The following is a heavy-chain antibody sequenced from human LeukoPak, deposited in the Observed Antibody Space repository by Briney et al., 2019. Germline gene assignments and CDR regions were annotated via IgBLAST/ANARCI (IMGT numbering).Heavy chain of an antibody. CDR2: INPNSGGT. D-gene: IGHD6-13*01. V-gene: IGHV1-2*02. Sequence: ASVKVSCKASGYTFTGYYMHWVRQVPGQALEWMGWINPNSGGTNYAQKFQGRVTMTRDTSITTAYMGLSRLRSDGTAVYYCARGFSSWYLSPYYLEYCGQGTPVTVSS. CDR3: ARGFSSWYLSPYYLEY. J-gene: IGHJ4*02. CDR1: GYTFTGYY.